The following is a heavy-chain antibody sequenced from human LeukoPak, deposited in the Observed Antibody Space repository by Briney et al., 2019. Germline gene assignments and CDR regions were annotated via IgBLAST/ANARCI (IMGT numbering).Heavy chain of an antibody. J-gene: IGHJ4*02. V-gene: IGHV3-21*04. D-gene: IGHD3-22*01. Sequence: PGGSLRLSCAASGFTFSSYSINWVRQAPGKGLEWVSSISGSSSSIYYADSVKGRFTISRDNAKNSLYLQMNSLRAEDTAIYFCAKGSDSTAFYYEADFAFWGQGTLVSVSS. CDR1: GFTFSSYS. CDR2: ISGSSSSI. CDR3: AKGSDSTAFYYEADFAF.